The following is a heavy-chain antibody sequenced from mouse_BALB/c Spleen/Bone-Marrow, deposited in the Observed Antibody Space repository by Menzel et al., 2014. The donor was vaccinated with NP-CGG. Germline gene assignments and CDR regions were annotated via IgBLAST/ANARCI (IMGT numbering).Heavy chain of an antibody. Sequence: VKLEESGPGLVAPSQSLSITCTVSGFSLSRYSVHWVRQPPGKGLEWLGMIWGGGSTDYNSALKSRLSISKDNSKSQVFLKMNSLQTDDTAMYYCATYGNYAGYAMDYWGQGTSVTVSS. D-gene: IGHD2-10*02. J-gene: IGHJ4*01. CDR3: ATYGNYAGYAMDY. CDR1: GFSLSRYS. CDR2: IWGGGST. V-gene: IGHV2-6-4*01.